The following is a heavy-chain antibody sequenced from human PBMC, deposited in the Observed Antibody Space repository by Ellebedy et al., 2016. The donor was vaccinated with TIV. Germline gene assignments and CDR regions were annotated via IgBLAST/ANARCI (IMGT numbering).Heavy chain of an antibody. CDR1: GFNFNTDP. J-gene: IGHJ4*02. V-gene: IGHV3-48*02. CDR3: ARDADWSFES. Sequence: PGGSLRLSCVASGFNFNTDPVNWVRQAPGKGLEWISNIRADSTTMYFSDSVKGRFTMSRDNARNSLYLQMNSLRDDDTAVYYCARDADWSFESWGLGTLVTVSS. D-gene: IGHD3-9*01. CDR2: IRADSTTM.